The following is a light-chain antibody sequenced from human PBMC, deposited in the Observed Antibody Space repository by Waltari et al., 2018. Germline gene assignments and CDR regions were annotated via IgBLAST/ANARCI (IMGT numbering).Light chain of an antibody. CDR1: QTITNY. J-gene: IGKJ1*01. Sequence: DIQMTQSPSSLSASVGDRATITCRASQTITNYLTWYQQKPGKAPKLLIYGASTLQSGVPSRFSGSGSGTYFTLTVSSLQPEDFADYYCQQSYSVPWTFGQGTKVEVK. V-gene: IGKV1-39*01. CDR2: GAS. CDR3: QQSYSVPWT.